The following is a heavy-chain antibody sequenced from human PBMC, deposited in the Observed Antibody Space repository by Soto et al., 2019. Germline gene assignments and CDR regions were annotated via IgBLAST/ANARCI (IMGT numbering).Heavy chain of an antibody. CDR1: GGSISSGGYY. CDR3: ARDRLRANYDFWSGPSLGYGMDV. D-gene: IGHD3-3*01. CDR2: IYYSGST. Sequence: SETLSLTCTVSGGSISSGGYYWSWIRQHPGKGLVWIGYIYYSGSTYYNPSLKSRVTISVDTSKNQFSLKLSSVTAADTAVYYCARDRLRANYDFWSGPSLGYGMDVWGQGTTVTVSS. V-gene: IGHV4-31*03. J-gene: IGHJ6*02.